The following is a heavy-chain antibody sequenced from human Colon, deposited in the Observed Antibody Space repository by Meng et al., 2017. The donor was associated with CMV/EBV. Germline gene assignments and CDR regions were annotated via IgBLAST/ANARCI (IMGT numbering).Heavy chain of an antibody. D-gene: IGHD1-26*01. V-gene: IGHV3-74*01. CDR2: VRGGGGDP. CDR1: GFIVRSHW. CDR3: AGGPGGSYLDS. J-gene: IGHJ5*01. Sequence: GESLKISCVDSGFIVRSHWMHWVRQAPGKGLVWVSRVRGGGGDPTYADSVKGRFTVSRDIAKKTLYLEMTGLRADDTAVYYCAGGPGGSYLDSWGQGTLVTVSS.